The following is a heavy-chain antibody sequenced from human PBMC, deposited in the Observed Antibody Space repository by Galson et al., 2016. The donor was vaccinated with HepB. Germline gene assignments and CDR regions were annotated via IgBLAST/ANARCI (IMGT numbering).Heavy chain of an antibody. D-gene: IGHD1-26*01. J-gene: IGHJ4*02. Sequence: SVKVSCKVSGYTLTELSMHWVQQAPGKGLEWMGGFDPEDGKTIYAQKFQGRVTMTEDTSTDTAYMELSSLRSEDAAAYYCATVSVGSSAPPALFDYWGQGTLVTVSS. CDR2: FDPEDGKT. CDR1: GYTLTELS. CDR3: ATVSVGSSAPPALFDY. V-gene: IGHV1-24*01.